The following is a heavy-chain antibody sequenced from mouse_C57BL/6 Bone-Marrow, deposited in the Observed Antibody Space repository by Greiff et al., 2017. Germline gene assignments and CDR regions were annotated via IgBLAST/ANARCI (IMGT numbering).Heavy chain of an antibody. D-gene: IGHD1-1*01. V-gene: IGHV5-9-1*02. CDR2: LSSGGDYI. J-gene: IGHJ1*03. CDR1: GFTFSSYA. CDR3: TRGYYYGRRYFDV. Sequence: EVKVVESGEGLVKPGGSLKLSCAASGFTFSSYAMSWVRQTPEKRLEWVAYLSSGGDYIYYADTVKGRFTISRDNARNTLYLQMSSLKSEDTAMYYCTRGYYYGRRYFDVWGTGTTVTVSS.